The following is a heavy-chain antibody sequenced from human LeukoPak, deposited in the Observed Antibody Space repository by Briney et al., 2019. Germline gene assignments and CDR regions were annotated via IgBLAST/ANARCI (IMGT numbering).Heavy chain of an antibody. CDR1: GFTVSSNY. CDR2: IYSGSST. J-gene: IGHJ3*02. Sequence: PGGSLRLSCAASGFTVSSNYMNWVRQAPGKGLEWVSVIYSGSSTYYADSVKGRFTISRDNSKNTLYLQMNSLRAEDTAFYYCARDKSPWDSNNPDVFDIWGQGTMVTVSS. V-gene: IGHV3-53*01. D-gene: IGHD1/OR15-1a*01. CDR3: ARDKSPWDSNNPDVFDI.